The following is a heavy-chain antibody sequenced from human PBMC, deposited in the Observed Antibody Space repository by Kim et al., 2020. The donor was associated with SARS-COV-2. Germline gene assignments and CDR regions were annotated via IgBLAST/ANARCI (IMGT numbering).Heavy chain of an antibody. V-gene: IGHV3-7*01. D-gene: IGHD5-18*01. CDR1: GFTFSSYW. Sequence: GGSLRLSCAASGFTFSSYWMSWVRQAPGKGLEWVANIKQDGSEKYYVDSVKGRFTISRDNAKNSLYLQMNSLRAEDTAVYYCARDYYYTAMGLRNPTFDYWGQGTLVTVSS. CDR2: IKQDGSEK. CDR3: ARDYYYTAMGLRNPTFDY. J-gene: IGHJ4*02.